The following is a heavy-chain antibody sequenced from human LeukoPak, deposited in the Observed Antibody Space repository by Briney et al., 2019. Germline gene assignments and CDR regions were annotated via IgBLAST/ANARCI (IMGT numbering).Heavy chain of an antibody. V-gene: IGHV3-48*04. CDR2: ISSSGSTI. J-gene: IGHJ1*01. CDR3: ARDILTGSQSRFQH. CDR1: GFTFSSYS. Sequence: GGSLRLSCAASGFTFSSYSMNWVRQAPGKGLEWVSYISSSGSTIYYADSVKGRFTISRDNAKNSLYLQMNSLRAEDTAVYYCARDILTGSQSRFQHWGQGTLVTVSS. D-gene: IGHD3-9*01.